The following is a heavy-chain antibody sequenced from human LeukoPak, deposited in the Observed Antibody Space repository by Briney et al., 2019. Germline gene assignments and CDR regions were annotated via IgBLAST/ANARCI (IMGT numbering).Heavy chain of an antibody. CDR1: GFTVSSNY. CDR2: IYSGGTT. J-gene: IGHJ4*02. CDR3: ARGGDSSREYYFDC. V-gene: IGHV3-53*01. Sequence: GGSLRLSCAASGFTVSSNYMSWVRQAPGKGLEWVSVIYSGGTTYYADSVKGRFTISRDNSKNTLYLQMNSLRAEDTAVYYCARGGDSSREYYFDCWGQGALVTVSS. D-gene: IGHD6-13*01.